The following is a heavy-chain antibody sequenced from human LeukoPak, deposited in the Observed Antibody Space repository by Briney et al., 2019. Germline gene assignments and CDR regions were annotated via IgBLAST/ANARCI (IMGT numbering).Heavy chain of an antibody. CDR2: INPNSGGT. J-gene: IGHJ6*02. D-gene: IGHD3-3*01. CDR1: GYTFTVYY. V-gene: IGHV1-2*04. CDR3: ARGFRSKDYDFWSGYFKGGPGTGYYYGMDV. Sequence: GASVTVSCKASGYTFTVYYMHWVRQAPGQGLEWMGWINPNSGGTNYAQKFQGWVTMTRDTSISTAYMELSRLRSDDTAVYYCARGFRSKDYDFWSGYFKGGPGTGYYYGMDVWGQGTTVTVSS.